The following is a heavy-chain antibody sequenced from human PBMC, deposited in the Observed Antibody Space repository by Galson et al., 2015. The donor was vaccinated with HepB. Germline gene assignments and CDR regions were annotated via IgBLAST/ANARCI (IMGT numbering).Heavy chain of an antibody. CDR2: ISGSGGST. CDR1: GFTFSSYA. CDR3: AKGLDSHVDTAVVHY. J-gene: IGHJ4*02. V-gene: IGHV3-23*01. D-gene: IGHD5-18*01. Sequence: SLRLSCAASGFTFSSYAMSWVRQAPGKGLEWVSSISGSGGSTYYADSVKGRFTISRDNSKNTLYLQMQSLRAEDTAVYYCAKGLDSHVDTAVVHYWGQGTLVTVSS.